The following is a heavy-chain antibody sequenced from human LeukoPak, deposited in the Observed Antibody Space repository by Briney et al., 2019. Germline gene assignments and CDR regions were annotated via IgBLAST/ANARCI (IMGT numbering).Heavy chain of an antibody. D-gene: IGHD6-19*01. CDR3: ERGGSYSSGWYTGYYFDY. Sequence: SETLSLTCAVYGGSFSGYYWSWIRQPPGKGLEWIGEINHSGSTNYNPSLKSRVTISVDTSKNQFSLKLSSVTAADTAVYYCERGGSYSSGWYTGYYFDYWGQGTLVTVSS. CDR2: INHSGST. V-gene: IGHV4-34*01. J-gene: IGHJ4*02. CDR1: GGSFSGYY.